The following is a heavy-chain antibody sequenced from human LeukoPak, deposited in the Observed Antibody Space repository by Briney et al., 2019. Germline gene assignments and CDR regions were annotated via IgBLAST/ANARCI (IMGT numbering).Heavy chain of an antibody. J-gene: IGHJ4*02. Sequence: SVKVSCKASRGTFSSYAISWVRQAPGQGLEWMGGIIPIFGTANYAQKFQGRVTITADESTSTAYMELRSLRSDDTAVYYCARDQGYDYVWGSYRYLFDYWGQGTLVTVSS. D-gene: IGHD3-16*02. CDR2: IIPIFGTA. CDR3: ARDQGYDYVWGSYRYLFDY. V-gene: IGHV1-69*13. CDR1: RGTFSSYA.